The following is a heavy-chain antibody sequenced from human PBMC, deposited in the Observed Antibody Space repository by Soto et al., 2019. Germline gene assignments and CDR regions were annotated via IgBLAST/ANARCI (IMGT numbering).Heavy chain of an antibody. CDR2: INPNSGGT. Sequence: ASVKVSCKASGYTFTGYYMHWVRQAPGQGLEWMGWINPNSGGTNYAQKFQGWVTMTRDTSISTAYMELSRLRSDDTAVYYCARRGTTVTDAFDIWGQGTMVTVSS. J-gene: IGHJ3*02. D-gene: IGHD4-17*01. CDR1: GYTFTGYY. V-gene: IGHV1-2*04. CDR3: ARRGTTVTDAFDI.